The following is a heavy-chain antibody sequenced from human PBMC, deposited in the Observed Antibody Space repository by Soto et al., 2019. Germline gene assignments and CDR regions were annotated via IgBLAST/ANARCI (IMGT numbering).Heavy chain of an antibody. D-gene: IGHD1-26*01. Sequence: QVQLVQSGAEEKKPGASVKVSCKASGYTFSSYAIHWVRQAPGQGLEWMGWINAGNGNTKYSQKFQGRVTITRDTSASTAYMELNSLRSEDTAVYYCARVDGTYWGQGTRVTVSA. J-gene: IGHJ1*01. CDR3: ARVDGTY. CDR1: GYTFSSYA. V-gene: IGHV1-3*05. CDR2: INAGNGNT.